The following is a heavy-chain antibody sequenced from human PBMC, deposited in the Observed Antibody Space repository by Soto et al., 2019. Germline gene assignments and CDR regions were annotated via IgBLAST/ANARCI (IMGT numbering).Heavy chain of an antibody. Sequence: ASVKVSCKTSEYSFGDYYLHCVRQAPEQGLEWMGWINLNDGGTNSPRKFQGRLTMTRDKSITTVYMELSRLRSDDTAVYFCVRDAPSHQPIFDLWGPGTLVTVSS. CDR3: VRDAPSHQPIFDL. J-gene: IGHJ4*02. V-gene: IGHV1-2*02. CDR1: EYSFGDYY. D-gene: IGHD2-2*01. CDR2: INLNDGGT.